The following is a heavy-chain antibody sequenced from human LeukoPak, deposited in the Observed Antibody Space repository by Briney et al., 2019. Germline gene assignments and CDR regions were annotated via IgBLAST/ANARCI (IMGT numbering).Heavy chain of an antibody. V-gene: IGHV4-34*01. CDR2: INHSGSA. J-gene: IGHJ4*02. D-gene: IGHD6-19*01. CDR1: GGSFSGYY. Sequence: PSETLSLTCAVYGGSFSGYYWSWIRQPPGKGLEWIGEINHSGSANYNPSLKSRVTMSVDTSKNQFSLQLSSVTAADTAVYYCARDQGSGWGQGTLVTVSS. CDR3: ARDQGSG.